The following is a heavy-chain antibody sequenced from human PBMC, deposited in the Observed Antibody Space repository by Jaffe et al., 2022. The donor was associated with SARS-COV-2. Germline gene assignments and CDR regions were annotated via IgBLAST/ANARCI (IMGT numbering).Heavy chain of an antibody. CDR2: ISSSSSII. CDR1: GFTFSSYE. CDR3: ASLIVGATYLDY. Sequence: EVQLVESGGSLVQPGGSLRLSCAASGFTFSSYEMNWVRQAPGKGLEWVSYISSSSSIIYYADSVKGRFTISRDNAKNSLYLQMNSLRAEDTAVYFCASLIVGATYLDYWGQGTLVTVSS. D-gene: IGHD1-26*01. J-gene: IGHJ4*02. V-gene: IGHV3-48*03.